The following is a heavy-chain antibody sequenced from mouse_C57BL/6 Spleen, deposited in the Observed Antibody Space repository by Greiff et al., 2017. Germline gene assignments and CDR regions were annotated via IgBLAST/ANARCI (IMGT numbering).Heavy chain of an antibody. D-gene: IGHD1-2*01. CDR1: GFTFSSYA. CDR3: ARDRLVDY. V-gene: IGHV5-4*01. J-gene: IGHJ2*01. CDR2: ISDGGSYT. Sequence: EVKVVESGGGLVKPGGSLKLSCAASGFTFSSYAMSWVRQTPEKRLEWVATISDGGSYTYYPDNVQGRFTISRDNAKNNLYLQMSHLKSEDTAMYYCARDRLVDYWGQGTTLTVSS.